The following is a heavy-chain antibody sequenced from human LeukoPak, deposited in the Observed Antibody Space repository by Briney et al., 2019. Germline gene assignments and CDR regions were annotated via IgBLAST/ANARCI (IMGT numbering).Heavy chain of an antibody. CDR3: ARTTEGYCSSTSCYGFSYSYYMDV. D-gene: IGHD2-2*01. J-gene: IGHJ6*03. Sequence: SETLSLTCTVSGGSISSYYGSWIRQPPGKGLEWIVYIYYSGSTNYNPPLKSRVTISVDTSKNQFSLQLSSVTAADTAVYYCARTTEGYCSSTSCYGFSYSYYMDVWGKGTTVTISS. CDR1: GGSISSYY. CDR2: IYYSGST. V-gene: IGHV4-59*01.